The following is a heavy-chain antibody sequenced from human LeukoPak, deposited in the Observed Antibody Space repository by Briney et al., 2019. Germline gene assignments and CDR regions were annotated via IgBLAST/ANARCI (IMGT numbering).Heavy chain of an antibody. CDR2: ISYDGSNK. J-gene: IGHJ4*02. Sequence: GGSLRLSCAASGFTFSSYAMHWVRQAPGKGLEWVAVISYDGSNKYYADSVKGRFTISRDNSKNTLYLQMNSLRAEDTAVYYCARDSRPGYSSSRYGEYWGQGTLVTVSS. D-gene: IGHD6-13*01. V-gene: IGHV3-30*04. CDR1: GFTFSSYA. CDR3: ARDSRPGYSSSRYGEY.